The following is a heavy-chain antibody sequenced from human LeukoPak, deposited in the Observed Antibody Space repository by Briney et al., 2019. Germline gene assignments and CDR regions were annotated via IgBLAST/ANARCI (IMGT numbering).Heavy chain of an antibody. D-gene: IGHD6-19*01. V-gene: IGHV3-64*01. CDR3: AKSQWLAQEGFDY. CDR2: INSNGGST. Sequence: GGSLRLSCAASGFTFSAYAMHWVRQAPGKRLEYVSSINSNGGSTYCANSVRGRFTVSRDNSKNTLYLQIDSLRAEDMAVYFCAKSQWLAQEGFDYWGQGTLVTVSS. J-gene: IGHJ4*02. CDR1: GFTFSAYA.